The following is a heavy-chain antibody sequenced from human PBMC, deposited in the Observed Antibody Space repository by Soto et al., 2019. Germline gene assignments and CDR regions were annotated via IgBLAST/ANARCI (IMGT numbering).Heavy chain of an antibody. V-gene: IGHV1-18*01. CDR3: ARDLSIVVVPAALGYNWFDP. CDR2: ISAYNGNT. CDR1: GYTFTSYG. D-gene: IGHD2-2*01. J-gene: IGHJ5*02. Sequence: ASVKVSCKASGYTFTSYGISWVRQAPGQGLEWMGWISAYNGNTNYAQKLQGRVTRTPDTSTSTAYMELRSLRSDDTAVYYCARDLSIVVVPAALGYNWFDPWGQGTLVTVSS.